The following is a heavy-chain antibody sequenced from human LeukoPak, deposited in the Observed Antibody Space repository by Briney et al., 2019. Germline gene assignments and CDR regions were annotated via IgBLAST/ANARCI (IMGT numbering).Heavy chain of an antibody. Sequence: GESLKISCKGSGYSFTTYWIGWVRQMPGRGLEWMGIIYPGDSDTRYSPSFQGQVTISADKSISTAYLQWSSLKASDAAMYYCARARYCSGGTCYPDYWGQGTLVTVSS. CDR2: IYPGDSDT. CDR1: GYSFTTYW. V-gene: IGHV5-51*01. CDR3: ARARYCSGGTCYPDY. D-gene: IGHD2-15*01. J-gene: IGHJ4*02.